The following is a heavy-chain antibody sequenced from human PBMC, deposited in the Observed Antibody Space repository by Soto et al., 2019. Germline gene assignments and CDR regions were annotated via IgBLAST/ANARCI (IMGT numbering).Heavy chain of an antibody. CDR2: IIPILGIA. J-gene: IGHJ3*02. Sequence: AVKVSCKASGGTFSSYTISWVQQAPGQGLEWMGRIIPILGIANYAQKFQGRVTITADKSTSTAYMELSSLRSEDTAVDYSARGVDIVEGDALDIWGQGTMVTVSS. D-gene: IGHD2-2*03. CDR1: GGTFSSYT. CDR3: ARGVDIVEGDALDI. V-gene: IGHV1-69*02.